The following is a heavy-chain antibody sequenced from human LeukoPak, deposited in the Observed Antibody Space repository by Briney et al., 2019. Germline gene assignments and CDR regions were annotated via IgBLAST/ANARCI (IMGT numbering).Heavy chain of an antibody. CDR1: GGSISSSNW. D-gene: IGHD6-25*01. CDR2: IYYSGST. Sequence: SETLSLTCAVSGGSISSSNWWSWIRQPPGKGLEWIGYIYYSGSTYYNPSLKSRVTISVDTSKNHFSLKLSSVTAADTAVYYCARDGSGLTHFDYWGQGTLVTVSS. V-gene: IGHV4-30-4*01. J-gene: IGHJ4*02. CDR3: ARDGSGLTHFDY.